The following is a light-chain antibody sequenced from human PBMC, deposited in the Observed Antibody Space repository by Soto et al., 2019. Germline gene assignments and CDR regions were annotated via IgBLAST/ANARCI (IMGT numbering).Light chain of an antibody. J-gene: IGKJ3*01. V-gene: IGKV1-39*01. Sequence: DIQMTQSPSSLSASVGDRVTITCRASQSISSYLNWYQQKPGQAPKLLIYAASSLQSGVPSRFSGSGSGTAFTLTISSLQPEDFANYYSQQSYSTLTFGPGTKVDI. CDR2: AAS. CDR3: QQSYSTLT. CDR1: QSISSY.